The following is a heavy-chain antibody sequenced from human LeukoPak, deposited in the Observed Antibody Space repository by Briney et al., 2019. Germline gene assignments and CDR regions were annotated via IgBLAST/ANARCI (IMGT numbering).Heavy chain of an antibody. D-gene: IGHD1-14*01. CDR2: VKSDGTAT. V-gene: IGHV3-74*01. CDR1: GFTFSSHL. CDR3: VRKFATGD. J-gene: IGHJ4*02. Sequence: PGGSLRLSCAASGFTFSSHLMHWVRHAQGTGLVWVSSVKSDGTATNYADSVKGRFTISRDNAKNTLYLQMNSLRVEDTAVYYCVRKFATGDWGQGTPVTVSS.